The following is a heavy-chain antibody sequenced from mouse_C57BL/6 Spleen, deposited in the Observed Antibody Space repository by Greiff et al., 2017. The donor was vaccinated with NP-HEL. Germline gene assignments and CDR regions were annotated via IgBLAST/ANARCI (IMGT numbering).Heavy chain of an antibody. J-gene: IGHJ4*01. V-gene: IGHV1-55*01. CDR2: IYPGSGST. Sequence: VQLQQPGAELVKPGASVKMSCKASGYTFTSYWITWVKQRPGQGLEWIGDIYPGSGSTNYNEKFKSKATLTVDTSSSTAYMQLSSLTSEDSAVYYCARSYGSRGGYYAMDYWGQGTSVTVSS. D-gene: IGHD1-1*01. CDR3: ARSYGSRGGYYAMDY. CDR1: GYTFTSYW.